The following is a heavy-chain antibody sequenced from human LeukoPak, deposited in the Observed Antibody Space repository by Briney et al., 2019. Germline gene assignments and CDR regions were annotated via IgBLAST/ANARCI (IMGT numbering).Heavy chain of an antibody. CDR2: MSYSGST. Sequence: PSETLSLTCTVSGGSIGGYYRSWIRQPPGKGLEWIGHMSYSGSTNYNPSLKSRVTISVDTSKNQFSLNLSSVTAADTALYYCTTSPSLYRFDYWGQGTLVTVSS. J-gene: IGHJ4*02. CDR1: GGSIGGYY. V-gene: IGHV4-59*08. D-gene: IGHD2-2*01. CDR3: TTSPSLYRFDY.